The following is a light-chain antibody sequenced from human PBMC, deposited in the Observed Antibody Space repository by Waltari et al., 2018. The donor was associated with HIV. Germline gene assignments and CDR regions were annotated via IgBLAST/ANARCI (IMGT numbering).Light chain of an antibody. V-gene: IGLV2-11*01. CDR1: SSDVGGYNY. CDR2: DVS. J-gene: IGLJ3*02. Sequence: QSALTQPRSVSGSPGQSVTISCTGTSSDVGGYNYVSWYQQHPGKATKLMIYDVSKRPSVFPDRFSGSKSGNTASLTISGLHAEVEADFYCCSNAGDYTFRFGGGTKLTVL. CDR3: CSNAGDYTFR.